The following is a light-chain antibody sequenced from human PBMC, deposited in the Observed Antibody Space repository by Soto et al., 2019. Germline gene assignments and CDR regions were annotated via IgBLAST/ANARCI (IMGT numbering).Light chain of an antibody. CDR3: TSYTVSNTWV. J-gene: IGLJ3*02. Sequence: QSALTQPASVSGSPGQSITISCAGASSDVGGYKYVSWYQQHPGKVPKLIIYEVSNRPSGVSTRFSGSKFGTMASLTISGLQGEDEADYYCTSYTVSNTWVFGGGTKLTVL. CDR1: SSDVGGYKY. CDR2: EVS. V-gene: IGLV2-14*01.